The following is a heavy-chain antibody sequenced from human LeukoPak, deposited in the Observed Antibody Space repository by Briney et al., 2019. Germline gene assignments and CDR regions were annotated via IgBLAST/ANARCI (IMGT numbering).Heavy chain of an antibody. CDR3: ARGRGTSWYLE. V-gene: IGHV3-33*01. CDR1: GFTFSSYG. Sequence: PGGSLRLSCAASGFTFSSYGMHWVRHAPGKGLEWVAVIWYDGSNKYYADSVKGRFTISRDNSKNTLYLQMNSVRAEDTAVYFCARGRGTSWYLEWGQGTLVTVSS. J-gene: IGHJ4*02. D-gene: IGHD6-13*01. CDR2: IWYDGSNK.